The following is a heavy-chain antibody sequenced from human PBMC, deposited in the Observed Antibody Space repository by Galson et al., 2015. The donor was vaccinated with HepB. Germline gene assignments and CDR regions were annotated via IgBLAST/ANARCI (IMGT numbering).Heavy chain of an antibody. CDR1: GYTFNNYW. CDR3: AKPSGSLLLWDY. V-gene: IGHV5-51*03. CDR2: IYPSDSDV. J-gene: IGHJ4*02. D-gene: IGHD1-26*01. Sequence: QSGAEVKKPGESLKISCKGSGYTFNNYWIGWLRQVPGKGLEWMGIIYPSDSDVRYNPSFEGHVTFSVDKSITTAYLQWTSLRASDTAMYYCAKPSGSLLLWDYWGQGTLVTVSS.